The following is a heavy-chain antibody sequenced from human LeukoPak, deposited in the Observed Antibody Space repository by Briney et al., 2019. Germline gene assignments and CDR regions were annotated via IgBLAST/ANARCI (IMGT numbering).Heavy chain of an antibody. CDR1: GFTFSSCS. J-gene: IGHJ4*02. CDR2: ISSSSSTI. D-gene: IGHD6-19*01. Sequence: GGSLRLSCAASGFTFSSCSMNWVRQAPGKGLEWVSYISSSSSTIYYADSVKGRFTISRDNAKNSLYLQMNSLRAEDTAVYYGATHGSGWWYFNYWGQGTLVTVSS. V-gene: IGHV3-48*04. CDR3: ATHGSGWWYFNY.